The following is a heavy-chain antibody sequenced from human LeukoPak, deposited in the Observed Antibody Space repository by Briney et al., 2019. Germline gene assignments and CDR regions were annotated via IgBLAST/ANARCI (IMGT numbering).Heavy chain of an antibody. V-gene: IGHV3-30*04. D-gene: IGHD3-22*01. CDR1: GITFSSYA. CDR3: ARLTIDRGGYYDSSGYFDAFDI. Sequence: PGGSLRLSCAASGITFSSYAMHWVRQAPGKGLEWVAVISYDGSNKYYADSVKGRFTISRDNAKNSLYLQMNSLRAEDTAVYYCARLTIDRGGYYDSSGYFDAFDIWGQGTMVTVSS. CDR2: ISYDGSNK. J-gene: IGHJ3*02.